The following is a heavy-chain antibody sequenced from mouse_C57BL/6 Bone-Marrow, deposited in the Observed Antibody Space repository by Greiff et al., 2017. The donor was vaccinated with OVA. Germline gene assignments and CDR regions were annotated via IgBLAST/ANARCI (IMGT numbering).Heavy chain of an antibody. J-gene: IGHJ2*01. D-gene: IGHD1-1*01. CDR3: ARGATVVFDY. Sequence: DVMLVESGGSLVQPGGSLKLSCAASGFTFSDYYMYWVRQTPEKRLEWVAYISNGGGSTYYPDTVKGRFTISRDNAKNTLYLQMSRLKSEDTAMYYCARGATVVFDYWGQGTTLTVSS. V-gene: IGHV5-12*01. CDR2: ISNGGGST. CDR1: GFTFSDYY.